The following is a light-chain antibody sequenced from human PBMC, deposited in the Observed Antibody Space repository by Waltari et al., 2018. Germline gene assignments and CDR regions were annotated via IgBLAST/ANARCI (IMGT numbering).Light chain of an antibody. CDR2: EDT. CDR1: ELPRKY. CDR3: YSSDSTGLRV. V-gene: IGLV3-10*01. Sequence: SYELTQPTSVSVSPGQTARITCSGHELPRKYAYWFQQKSGQPPRLVICEDTNRPSGSPERFSWSSTATVATLTITGAQVDDDADYYCYSSDSTGLRVFGGGTTVVVL. J-gene: IGLJ1*01.